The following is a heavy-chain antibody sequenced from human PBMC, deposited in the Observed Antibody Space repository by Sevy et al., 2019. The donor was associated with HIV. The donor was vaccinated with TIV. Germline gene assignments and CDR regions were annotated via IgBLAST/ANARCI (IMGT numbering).Heavy chain of an antibody. CDR1: GFTFSSYA. Sequence: GGSLRLSCAASGFTFSSYAMSWVRQAPGKGLEWVSAISGSGGSTYYADSVKGRFTISRDNSKNTLFLQLNSLRGEDSAVYYCAKGSRITVARTEFDYWGQGTLVTVSS. V-gene: IGHV3-23*01. CDR2: ISGSGGST. D-gene: IGHD6-19*01. CDR3: AKGSRITVARTEFDY. J-gene: IGHJ4*02.